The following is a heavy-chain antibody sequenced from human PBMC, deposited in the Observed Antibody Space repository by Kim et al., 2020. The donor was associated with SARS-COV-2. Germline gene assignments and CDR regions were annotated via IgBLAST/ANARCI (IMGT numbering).Heavy chain of an antibody. CDR2: ISGSGGST. Sequence: GGSLRLSCAASGFTFSSYAMRWVRQAPGKGLEWVSAISGSGGSTYYADSVKGRFTISRDNSKNTLYLQMNSLRAEDTAVYYCAKDQGPGGLIAAGGTGAPGYWGQGTLVTVSS. J-gene: IGHJ4*02. CDR1: GFTFSSYA. CDR3: AKDQGPGGLIAAGGTGAPGY. V-gene: IGHV3-23*01. D-gene: IGHD6-13*01.